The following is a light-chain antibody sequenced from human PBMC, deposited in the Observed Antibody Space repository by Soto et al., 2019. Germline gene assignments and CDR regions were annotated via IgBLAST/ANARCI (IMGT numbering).Light chain of an antibody. Sequence: ETVLTQSPGTLSLSPGERATLSCRASQTIRSNYLAWYRQTPGQAPRLCIYGASNRATGIPDRFSGSGSGTDFTLIISRLEPEDFALYYCQQYGSSPWTFGQGTKVEIK. CDR2: GAS. CDR1: QTIRSNY. CDR3: QQYGSSPWT. V-gene: IGKV3-20*01. J-gene: IGKJ1*01.